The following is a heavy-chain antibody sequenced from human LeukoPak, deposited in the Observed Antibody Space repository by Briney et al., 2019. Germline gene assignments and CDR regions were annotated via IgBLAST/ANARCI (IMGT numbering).Heavy chain of an antibody. CDR1: GDSMRSFY. J-gene: IGHJ6*03. CDR3: ARTGIAATGGYYYMDV. Sequence: SETLSLTCAVSGDSMRSFYWNWIRQPAGKGLEWIGRISGSGTTNYNPSLRSRLTISVDTSKNQFSLKLSSVTAADTAVYYCARTGIAATGGYYYMDVWGKGTTVTVSS. D-gene: IGHD6-13*01. CDR2: ISGSGTT. V-gene: IGHV4-4*07.